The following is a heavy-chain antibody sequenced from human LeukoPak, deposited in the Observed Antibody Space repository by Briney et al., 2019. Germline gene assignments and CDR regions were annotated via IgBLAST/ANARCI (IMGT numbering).Heavy chain of an antibody. J-gene: IGHJ4*02. D-gene: IGHD1-26*01. CDR3: ARYMGGTGYFDY. Sequence: ASVKVSCKASGYTFTGYYMHWVRQAPGQGLEWMGWINPNSGGTNYAQKFQGRVTLTRDTSISTAYMELSSLRSDDTAVYYCARYMGGTGYFDYWGQGTLVTVSS. V-gene: IGHV1-2*02. CDR2: INPNSGGT. CDR1: GYTFTGYY.